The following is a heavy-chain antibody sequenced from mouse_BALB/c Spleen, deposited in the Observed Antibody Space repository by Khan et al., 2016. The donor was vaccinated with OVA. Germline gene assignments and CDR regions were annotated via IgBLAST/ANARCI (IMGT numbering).Heavy chain of an antibody. J-gene: IGHJ3*01. CDR2: INPSTGYT. Sequence: QVQLQQSGAELAKPGASVKMSCKASGYTFTSYWMHWVKQRPGQGLEWIGYINPSTGYTEYNQRFKDKATLTADKSSSTAYMQLSSLTSEEPAVYYCANHGSSSAWLTYWGQGTLVTVSA. D-gene: IGHD1-1*01. CDR1: GYTFTSYW. CDR3: ANHGSSSAWLTY. V-gene: IGHV1-7*01.